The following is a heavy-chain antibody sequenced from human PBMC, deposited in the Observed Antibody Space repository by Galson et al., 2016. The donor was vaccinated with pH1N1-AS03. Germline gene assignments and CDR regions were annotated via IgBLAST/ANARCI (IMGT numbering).Heavy chain of an antibody. V-gene: IGHV6-1*01. Sequence: CAISGDSVSTKNVAWNWFRPSPSRGLEWLGRTYYESKWYHNYAVSVKSRIIINPDTSNNQFSLRLSSVTAADTAVYFCSSTPYYPFWSGYTPLDFWGQGTLVTVSS. D-gene: IGHD3-3*02. CDR1: GDSVSTKNVA. CDR2: TYYESKWYH. CDR3: SSTPYYPFWSGYTPLDF. J-gene: IGHJ4*02.